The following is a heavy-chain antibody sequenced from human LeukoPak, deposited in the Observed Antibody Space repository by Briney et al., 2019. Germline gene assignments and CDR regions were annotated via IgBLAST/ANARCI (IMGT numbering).Heavy chain of an antibody. J-gene: IGHJ4*02. CDR2: ISGSGGST. Sequence: PGGPLRLSCAASGFAFSSYAMSWVRQAPGKGLEWVSAISGSGGSTYYADSVKGRFTISRDNSKNALYLQMNSLRAEDTAVYYCAKSPSGYYYDPHYFDYWGQGTLVTVSS. D-gene: IGHD3-22*01. V-gene: IGHV3-23*01. CDR1: GFAFSSYA. CDR3: AKSPSGYYYDPHYFDY.